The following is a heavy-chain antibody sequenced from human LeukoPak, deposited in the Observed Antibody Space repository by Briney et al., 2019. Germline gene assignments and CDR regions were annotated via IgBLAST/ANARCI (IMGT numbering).Heavy chain of an antibody. V-gene: IGHV4-39*07. D-gene: IGHD6-6*01. CDR2: VFYNGAT. CDR3: ARTPFEYSSSPHAFDI. J-gene: IGHJ3*02. Sequence: SETLSLTCIVSGGSISSSIYYWAWVRQPPGKGLEWIGTVFYNGATQYSPSLRSRVTISIDTSTNQFSLKLTSVTAADTALYYCARTPFEYSSSPHAFDIWGQGTMVTVSS. CDR1: GGSISSSIYY.